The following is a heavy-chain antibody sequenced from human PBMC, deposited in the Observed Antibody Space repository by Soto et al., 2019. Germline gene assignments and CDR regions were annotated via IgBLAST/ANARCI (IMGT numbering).Heavy chain of an antibody. CDR3: AHSPLRFLEWWINWFDP. D-gene: IGHD3-3*01. CDR1: GFSLSTSGVG. Sequence: SGPTLVKPTQTLTLTCTFSGFSLSTSGVGVGWIRQPPGKALEWLALIYWDDDKRYSPSLKSRLTITKDTSKNQVVLTMTNMDPVDTATYYCAHSPLRFLEWWINWFDPWGQGTLVTVSS. CDR2: IYWDDDK. J-gene: IGHJ5*02. V-gene: IGHV2-5*02.